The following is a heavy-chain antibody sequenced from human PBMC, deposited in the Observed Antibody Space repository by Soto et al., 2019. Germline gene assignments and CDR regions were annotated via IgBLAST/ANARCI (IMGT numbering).Heavy chain of an antibody. V-gene: IGHV2-5*02. CDR1: GFSLSTSGVG. CDR3: ALRPLVRYYFGSESRGYYCCGMDV. J-gene: IGHJ6*02. Sequence: QITLKESGPTLVKPTQTLTLTCTFSGFSLSTSGVGVGWIRQPPGKALEWLALIYWDDDKRYSPSRKSRLPITKDASNNRVVLTVTNMDPVATATYYRALRPLVRYYFGSESRGYYCCGMDVWGQGTTVTVS. D-gene: IGHD3-10*01. CDR2: IYWDDDK.